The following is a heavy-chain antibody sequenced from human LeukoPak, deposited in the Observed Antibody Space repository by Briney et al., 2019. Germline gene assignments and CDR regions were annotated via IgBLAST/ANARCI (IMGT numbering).Heavy chain of an antibody. CDR3: ARAPGYYYMDV. CDR2: IYTSGST. V-gene: IGHV4-61*02. J-gene: IGHJ6*03. Sequence: SQTLSLTCTVSGGSLSSGSYYWSWIRQPAGKGLEWIGRIYTSGSTNYNPSLKSRVTISVDTSKNQFSLKLSSVTAADTAVYYCARAPGYYYMDVWGKGTTVTISS. CDR1: GGSLSSGSYY.